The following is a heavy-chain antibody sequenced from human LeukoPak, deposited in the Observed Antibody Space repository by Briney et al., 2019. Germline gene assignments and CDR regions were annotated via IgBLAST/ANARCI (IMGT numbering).Heavy chain of an antibody. V-gene: IGHV3-21*01. CDR3: ARDPGMAPLNRFYP. J-gene: IGHJ5*02. Sequence: GGSLRLSCAASGFTFSSYSMNWVRQAPGKGLEWVSSISSSSSYIYYADSVKGRFTISRDNAKNSLYLQMNSLRAEDTAVYYCARDPGMAPLNRFYPWGQGTLVTVSS. CDR1: GFTFSSYS. D-gene: IGHD2-8*01. CDR2: ISSSSSYI.